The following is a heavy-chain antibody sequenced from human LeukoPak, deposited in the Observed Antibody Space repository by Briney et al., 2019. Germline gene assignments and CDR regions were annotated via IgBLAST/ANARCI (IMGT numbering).Heavy chain of an antibody. CDR2: ISGSGGST. CDR3: AKVGGGFNPTLYFDF. V-gene: IGHV3-23*01. CDR1: RFTFSNDA. J-gene: IGHJ4*02. Sequence: PGGSLRLSCAASRFTFSNDAMSWVRRAPGKGLEWVSAISGSGGSTFYADSVKGRFTIPRDNSKNTLHLQMNSPRADDTAVYYCAKVGGGFNPTLYFDFWGQGTLVTVSS. D-gene: IGHD3-16*01.